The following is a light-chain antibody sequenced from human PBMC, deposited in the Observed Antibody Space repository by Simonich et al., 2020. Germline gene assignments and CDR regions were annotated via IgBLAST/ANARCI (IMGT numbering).Light chain of an antibody. CDR1: SSDVGGYNY. Sequence: QSALTQPASVSGSPGQSITISCTGTSSDVGGYNYVSWYQQHPGKAPKLMIYDVSNRPSVVSNRFSGSKSGNTASLTISGLQAEDEADYYCSSYTSSSTLEDWVFGGGTKLTVL. V-gene: IGLV2-14*03. CDR3: SSYTSSSTLEDWV. J-gene: IGLJ3*02. CDR2: DVS.